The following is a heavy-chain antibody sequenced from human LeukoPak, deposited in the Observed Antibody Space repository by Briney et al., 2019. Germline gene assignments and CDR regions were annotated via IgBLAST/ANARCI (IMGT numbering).Heavy chain of an antibody. V-gene: IGHV3-9*01. J-gene: IGHJ4*02. CDR1: GFTFDDYA. CDR3: AKDRLPGSGSYFPLDY. Sequence: GGSLRLSCAASGFTFDDYAMHWVRQAPGKGLEWVSGISWNSGSIGYADSVKGRFTISRDNAKNSLYLQMNSLRAEDTAVYYCAKDRLPGSGSYFPLDYWGQGTLATVSS. D-gene: IGHD3-10*01. CDR2: ISWNSGSI.